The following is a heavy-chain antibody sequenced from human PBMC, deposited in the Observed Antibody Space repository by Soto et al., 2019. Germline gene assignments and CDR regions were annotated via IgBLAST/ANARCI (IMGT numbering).Heavy chain of an antibody. V-gene: IGHV3-64*01. CDR1: GFTFSNHA. J-gene: IGHJ4*02. CDR3: ARSRGYSGYDCLDY. D-gene: IGHD5-12*01. CDR2: ISPNGGST. Sequence: PGGSLRLSCAASGFTFSNHAMHWVRQAPGKGLEYFSAISPNGGSTYYTNSVKGRFTISRDNFKNTLYLQMGSLRAEDTAVYYCARSRGYSGYDCLDYWGQGALVTVSS.